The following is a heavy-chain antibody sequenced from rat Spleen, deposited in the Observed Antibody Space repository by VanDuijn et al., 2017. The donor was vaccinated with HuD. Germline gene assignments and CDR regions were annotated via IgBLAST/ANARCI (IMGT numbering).Heavy chain of an antibody. J-gene: IGHJ4*01. CDR1: GFSLTSYN. D-gene: IGHD5-1*01. CDR3: ARDKLGADYYVMDA. CDR2: IWNTGGT. Sequence: QVQLKESGPGLVQPSQTLSLTCTVAGFSLTSYNVHWVRQPPGKGLEWMGVIWNTGGTRYNSALKSRLSISKDTSKSQVFLKMNSLQTEDTATYYCARDKLGADYYVMDAWGQGASVTVSS. V-gene: IGHV2-41*01.